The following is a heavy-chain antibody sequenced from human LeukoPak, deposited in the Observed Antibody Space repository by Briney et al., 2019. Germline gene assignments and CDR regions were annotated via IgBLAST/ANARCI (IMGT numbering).Heavy chain of an antibody. CDR3: ARDLGVVPGVLDY. Sequence: GGSLRLSCAASGFTFSSYAMSWVRQAPGKGLEWVSAISGSGGSTYYAGSVKGRFTISRDNAKNSLYLQMNSLRAEDTAVYYCARDLGVVPGVLDYWGQGTLVTVSS. V-gene: IGHV3-23*01. CDR2: ISGSGGST. D-gene: IGHD2-2*01. CDR1: GFTFSSYA. J-gene: IGHJ4*02.